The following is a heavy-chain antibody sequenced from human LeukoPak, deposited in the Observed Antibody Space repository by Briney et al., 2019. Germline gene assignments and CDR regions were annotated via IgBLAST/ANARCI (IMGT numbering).Heavy chain of an antibody. D-gene: IGHD1-26*01. CDR2: ISGSGGST. CDR3: AKDYSGSYYGLFDP. Sequence: GGSLRLSCAASGFTFSSYVMSWVRQAPGKGLEWVSAISGSGGSTYYADSVKGRFTISRDNSKNTLYLQMNSLRAEGTAVYYCAKDYSGSYYGLFDPWGQGTLVTVSS. CDR1: GFTFSSYV. V-gene: IGHV3-23*01. J-gene: IGHJ5*02.